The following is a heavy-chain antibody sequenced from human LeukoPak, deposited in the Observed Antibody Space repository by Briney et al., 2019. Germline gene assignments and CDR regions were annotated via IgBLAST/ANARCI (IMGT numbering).Heavy chain of an antibody. D-gene: IGHD1-26*01. Sequence: PSETLSLTRTVSGGSKISSSHYWGWIRQPPGKGLEWIGSIYYSGSIYHNPSLKSRVTISIDTSKSQFSLRLSSVTAADTAAYYCARDLNSGSYWRHYWGQGTLVTVSS. CDR2: IYYSGSI. CDR3: ARDLNSGSYWRHY. V-gene: IGHV4-39*07. J-gene: IGHJ4*02. CDR1: GGSKISSSHY.